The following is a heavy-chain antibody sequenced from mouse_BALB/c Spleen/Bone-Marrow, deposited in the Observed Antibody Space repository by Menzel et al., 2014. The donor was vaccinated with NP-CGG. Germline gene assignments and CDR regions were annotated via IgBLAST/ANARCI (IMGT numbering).Heavy chain of an antibody. V-gene: IGHV1S56*01. CDR2: IYPGNVNT. D-gene: IGHD2-4*01. Sequence: VHLVESGPELVKPGASVMISCKASGYTFTSYYIHWVKQRPGQGLEWIGWIYPGNVNTKYNEKFKGKATLTADKSSSTAYMQVSSLTSEDSAVYFCARSYDYDGNYAMDYWGQGTSVTVSS. CDR1: GYTFTSYY. J-gene: IGHJ4*01. CDR3: ARSYDYDGNYAMDY.